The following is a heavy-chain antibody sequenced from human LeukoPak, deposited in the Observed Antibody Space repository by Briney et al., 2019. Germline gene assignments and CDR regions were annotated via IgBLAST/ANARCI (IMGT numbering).Heavy chain of an antibody. CDR1: GCSFTSYW. J-gene: IGHJ3*02. Sequence: GASLQISCKGSGCSFTSYWIGWVRQMPGKGLEWMGIIYPCDSDTRYSPSFQGQVTISADKSISTAYLQWSSLKASDTSMYYCASPYCGGDCYQHDAFDIWGQGTMVTVSS. D-gene: IGHD2-21*02. CDR3: ASPYCGGDCYQHDAFDI. CDR2: IYPCDSDT. V-gene: IGHV5-51*01.